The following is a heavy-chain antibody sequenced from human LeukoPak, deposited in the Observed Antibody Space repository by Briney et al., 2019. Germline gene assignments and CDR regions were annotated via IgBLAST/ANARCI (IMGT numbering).Heavy chain of an antibody. CDR1: GGSISSGGYY. Sequence: PSQTLSLTCTVSGGSISSGGYYWSWIRQHPGKGLEWIGYIYYSGSTYYNPSLKSRVTISVDTSKNQFSLKLSSVTAADTAVYYCARYCSTISCYGPDAFDVWGQGTMVTVSS. J-gene: IGHJ3*01. V-gene: IGHV4-31*03. CDR3: ARYCSTISCYGPDAFDV. CDR2: IYYSGST. D-gene: IGHD2-2*01.